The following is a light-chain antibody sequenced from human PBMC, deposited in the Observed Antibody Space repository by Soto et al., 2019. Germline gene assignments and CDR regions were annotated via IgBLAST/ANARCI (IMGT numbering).Light chain of an antibody. CDR1: SSNIGAEYF. J-gene: IGLJ1*01. CDR2: DNT. CDR3: QSYDSSLRGYV. V-gene: IGLV1-40*01. Sequence: QSVLTQPPSVAGAPGQSVTISCTGSSSNIGAEYFVHWYQQFPGAAPKLLIFDNTNRPSGVPDRFSGSKSGTSVSLAITGLQTEDEADYYCQSYDSSLRGYVFGSGTKLTVL.